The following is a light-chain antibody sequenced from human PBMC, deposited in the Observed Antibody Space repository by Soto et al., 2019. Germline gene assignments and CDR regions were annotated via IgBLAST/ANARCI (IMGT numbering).Light chain of an antibody. CDR1: QSLSGRY. CDR3: QQYDSSPRT. Sequence: TRCSGTLALSTGEGATLSCRASQSLSGRYLAWYQQKPGQAPRLLIYGASTRATGIPDRFSGSGSGTDFTLTISRLEPEDFAVYYCQQYDSSPRTFGQGTKVDIK. CDR2: GAS. V-gene: IGKV3-20*01. J-gene: IGKJ1*01.